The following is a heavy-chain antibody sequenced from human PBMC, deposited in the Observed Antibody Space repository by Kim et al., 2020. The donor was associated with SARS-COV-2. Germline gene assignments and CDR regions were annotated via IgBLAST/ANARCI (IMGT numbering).Heavy chain of an antibody. CDR2: ISSSGNTI. D-gene: IGHD3-3*01. V-gene: IGHV3-11*01. J-gene: IGHJ5*02. CDR3: ARERSITIFGVVIIRWFDP. Sequence: GGSLRLSCAASGFTFSDYYMSWIRQAPGKGLEWVSYISSSGNTIYYADSVKGRFTISRDNAKNSLYLQMNSLRAEDTAVYYCARERSITIFGVVIIRWFDPWGQGTLVTVSS. CDR1: GFTFSDYY.